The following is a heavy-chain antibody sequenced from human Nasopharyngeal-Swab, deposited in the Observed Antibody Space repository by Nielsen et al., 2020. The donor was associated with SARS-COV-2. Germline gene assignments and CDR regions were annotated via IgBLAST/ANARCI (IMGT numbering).Heavy chain of an antibody. CDR3: ARGIRPGPRATRGRYFDY. V-gene: IGHV4-34*01. CDR2: INHSGST. D-gene: IGHD1-26*01. J-gene: IGHJ4*02. Sequence: RQAPGKGLEWIGEINHSGSTNYNPSLKSRVTISVDTSKNQFSLKLSSVTAADTAVYYCARGIRPGPRATRGRYFDYWGQGTRVTVSS.